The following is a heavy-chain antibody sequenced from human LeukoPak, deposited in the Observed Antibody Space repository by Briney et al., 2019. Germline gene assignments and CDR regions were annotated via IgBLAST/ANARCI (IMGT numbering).Heavy chain of an antibody. CDR1: GGTFSSYA. J-gene: IGHJ6*02. CDR3: ARGGGDGYNHDYYYGMDV. Sequence: VASVKVSCKASGGTFSSYAISWVRQAPGQGLEWMGGIIPIFGTANYAQKFQGRVTITADESTSTAYMELSSLRSEDTAVYYCARGGGDGYNHDYYYGMDVWGQGTTVTVSS. D-gene: IGHD5-24*01. V-gene: IGHV1-69*01. CDR2: IIPIFGTA.